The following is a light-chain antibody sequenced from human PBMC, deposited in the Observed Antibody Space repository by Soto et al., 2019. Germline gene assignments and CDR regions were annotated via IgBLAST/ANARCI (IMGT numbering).Light chain of an antibody. Sequence: QSVLTQPPSASGSPGQSVTISCTGASSDVGRYNFVSWYQHHPGKAPRLMIYDVTQRPSGVPDRFSGSKSGNTASLTVSGLQVDDEAYYYCSSYAGSSIPVAFGGGTKLTVL. J-gene: IGLJ2*01. CDR1: SSDVGRYNF. CDR2: DVT. CDR3: SSYAGSSIPVA. V-gene: IGLV2-8*01.